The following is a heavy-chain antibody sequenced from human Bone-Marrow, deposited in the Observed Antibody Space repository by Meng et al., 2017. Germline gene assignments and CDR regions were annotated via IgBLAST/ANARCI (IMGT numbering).Heavy chain of an antibody. Sequence: ASVMVSCKASGYTFTSYGISWVRHAPGQGLEWMGWISAYNGNTNYAQKLQGRVTMTTDTSTSTAYMELRSLRSDDTAVYYCARDDRITIFGVVIINSTFDYWGQGTLVTVSS. CDR2: ISAYNGNT. D-gene: IGHD3-3*01. J-gene: IGHJ4*02. CDR1: GYTFTSYG. V-gene: IGHV1-18*01. CDR3: ARDDRITIFGVVIINSTFDY.